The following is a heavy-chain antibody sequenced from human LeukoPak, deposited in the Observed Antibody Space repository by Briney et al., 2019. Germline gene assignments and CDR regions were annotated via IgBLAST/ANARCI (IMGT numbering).Heavy chain of an antibody. CDR2: IIPIFGTA. V-gene: IGHV1-69*06. CDR1: GGTFSSYA. D-gene: IGHD5-18*01. Sequence: ASVKVSCKASGGTFSSYAISWVRQAPGQGLEWMGGIIPIFGTANYAQKFQGRVTITADKSTSTACMELSSLRSENTAVYYCARDWGSYGRPIGGYWGQGTLVTVSS. J-gene: IGHJ4*02. CDR3: ARDWGSYGRPIGGY.